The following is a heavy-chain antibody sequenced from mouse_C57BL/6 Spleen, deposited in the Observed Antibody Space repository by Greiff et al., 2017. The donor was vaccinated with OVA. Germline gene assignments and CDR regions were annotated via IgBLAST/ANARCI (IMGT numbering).Heavy chain of an antibody. V-gene: IGHV1-9*01. CDR3: ARSDLPSCYGSSYGYFDV. D-gene: IGHD1-1*01. CDR2: ILPGSGST. J-gene: IGHJ1*03. Sequence: VQLQQSGAELMKPGASVKLSCKATGYTFTGYWIEWVKQRPGHGLEWIGEILPGSGSTNYNEKFKGKATFTADTSSNTAYMQLSSLTTEDSASYYCARSDLPSCYGSSYGYFDVWGTGTTVTVSS. CDR1: GYTFTGYW.